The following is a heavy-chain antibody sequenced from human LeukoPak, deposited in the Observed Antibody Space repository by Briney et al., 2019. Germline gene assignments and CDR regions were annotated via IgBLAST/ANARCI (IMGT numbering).Heavy chain of an antibody. CDR1: GFTFSSYS. D-gene: IGHD1-26*01. CDR2: ISSSSSYI. Sequence: GGSLRLSCAASGFTFSSYSMNWVRQAPGKGLEWVSSISSSSSYIYYADSVKGRFTISRDNAKNSLYLQMNSLRAEDTAVYYCARGPYSGTNYLDYWGQGTLVTVSS. CDR3: ARGPYSGTNYLDY. V-gene: IGHV3-21*01. J-gene: IGHJ4*02.